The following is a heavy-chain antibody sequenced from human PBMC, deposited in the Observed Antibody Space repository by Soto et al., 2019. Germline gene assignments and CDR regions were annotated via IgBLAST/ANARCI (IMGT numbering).Heavy chain of an antibody. CDR2: MYPNNGQT. D-gene: IGHD3-16*01. V-gene: IGHV1-8*01. CDR3: ETMIRGLIHWLDP. J-gene: IGHJ5*02. CDR1: GDTFSNFD. Sequence: QVQLVQSGAEVKRPGASVKVSCKASGDTFSNFDFNWVRQATGQGPEWMGWMYPNNGQTAYARTLQGRVTTTWNSSTSTAYMELSSQTSEDTAVYYVETMIRGLIHWLDPWGQGTLVTVSS.